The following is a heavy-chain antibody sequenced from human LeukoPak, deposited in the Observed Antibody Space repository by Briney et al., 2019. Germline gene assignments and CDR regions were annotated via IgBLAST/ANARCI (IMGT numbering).Heavy chain of an antibody. J-gene: IGHJ6*03. D-gene: IGHD3-10*01. CDR3: ARAHGSGSYYNSYYYYYMDV. V-gene: IGHV1-69*06. CDR2: IIPFFGRA. CDR1: GGTFSSYG. Sequence: EASVKVSCKASGGTFSSYGISWVRQAPGQGLEWTGGIIPFFGRADYAQKFQGRVTITADKSTSTAYMDLTSLKSEDTAVYYCARAHGSGSYYNSYYYYYMDVWGKGTTVTVSS.